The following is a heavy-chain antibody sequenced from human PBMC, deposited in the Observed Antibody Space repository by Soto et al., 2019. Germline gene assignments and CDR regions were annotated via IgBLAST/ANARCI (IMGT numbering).Heavy chain of an antibody. D-gene: IGHD6-13*01. J-gene: IGHJ5*02. CDR2: IVPLFGTT. V-gene: IGHV1-69*01. CDR1: GGNFTSYA. CDR3: ANATGRSWYNWFDP. Sequence: QVQLVQSGAEVKKPGSSVKVSCKASGGNFTSYAISWVRQAPGQGLEFMGGIVPLFGTTNYAHKFRGRVRVTADESTSTVYMEMSSLRSEDTAVDYFANATGRSWYNWFDPWGQGTLVTVST.